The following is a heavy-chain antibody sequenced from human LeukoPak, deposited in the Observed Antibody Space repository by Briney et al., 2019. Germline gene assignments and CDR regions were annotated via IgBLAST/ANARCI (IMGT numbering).Heavy chain of an antibody. D-gene: IGHD3-16*02. V-gene: IGHV3-7*02. Sequence: AGGSLRLSCAASGFTFNRYWMVWVRQAPGKGLEWVANIKEDGSEQYYVDSVKGRFTISRDNAKNSLYLQMNSLRAEDTAVYYCAIIDVFDIWGQGTMVTVSS. CDR2: IKEDGSEQ. CDR1: GFTFNRYW. CDR3: AIIDVFDI. J-gene: IGHJ3*02.